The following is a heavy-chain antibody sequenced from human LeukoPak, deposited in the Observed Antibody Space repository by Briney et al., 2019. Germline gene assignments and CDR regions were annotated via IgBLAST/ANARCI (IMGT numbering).Heavy chain of an antibody. CDR1: GGSISSSSYY. V-gene: IGHV4-39*07. CDR2: IYYSGST. J-gene: IGHJ5*02. D-gene: IGHD6-13*01. Sequence: SETLSLTCTVSGGSISSSSYYWGWIRQPPGKGLEWIGSIYYSGSTYYNPSLKSRVTVSVDTSKNQFSLKLSSVTAADTAVYYCARAKIAAAADNWFDPWGQGTLVTVSS. CDR3: ARAKIAAAADNWFDP.